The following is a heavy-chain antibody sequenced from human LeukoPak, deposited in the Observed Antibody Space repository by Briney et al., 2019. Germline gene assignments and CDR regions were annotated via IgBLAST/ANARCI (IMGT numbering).Heavy chain of an antibody. D-gene: IGHD5-18*01. CDR3: ARGLGRTTMVTRGGVRFDY. J-gene: IGHJ4*02. Sequence: GASVKVSCKASGGTFSSYAISWVRQAPGQGLEWMGGIIPIFGTANYAQKFQGRVTITADKSTSTAYMELSSLRSEDTAVYYCARGLGRTTMVTRGGVRFDYWGQGTLVIVSS. CDR2: IIPIFGTA. CDR1: GGTFSSYA. V-gene: IGHV1-69*06.